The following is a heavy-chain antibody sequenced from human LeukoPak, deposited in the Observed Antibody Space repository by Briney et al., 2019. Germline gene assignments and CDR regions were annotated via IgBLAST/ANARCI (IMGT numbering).Heavy chain of an antibody. D-gene: IGHD3-22*01. Sequence: GESLKISCKGSGYSFTSYWIGWVRPMPGKGLEWMGIIYPGDSDTRYSPSFQGQVTISADKSIGTAYLQWSSLKASDTAMYYCARMGAGRDYYDSSGYYAYWGQGTLVTVSS. CDR1: GYSFTSYW. V-gene: IGHV5-51*01. CDR2: IYPGDSDT. J-gene: IGHJ4*02. CDR3: ARMGAGRDYYDSSGYYAY.